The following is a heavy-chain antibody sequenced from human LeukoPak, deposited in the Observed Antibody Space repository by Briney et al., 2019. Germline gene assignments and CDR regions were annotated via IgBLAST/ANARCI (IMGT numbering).Heavy chain of an antibody. CDR1: GFTFSSYG. CDR3: AKDTDGGWFDY. J-gene: IGHJ4*02. V-gene: IGHV3-23*01. CDR2: ISGSGGST. D-gene: IGHD6-19*01. Sequence: GGTLRLSCAASGFTFSSYGMSWVRQAPGKGLEWVSAISGSGGSTYYADSVKGRFTISRDNSKNTLYLQMNSLRAEDTAVYYCAKDTDGGWFDYWGQGTLVTVSS.